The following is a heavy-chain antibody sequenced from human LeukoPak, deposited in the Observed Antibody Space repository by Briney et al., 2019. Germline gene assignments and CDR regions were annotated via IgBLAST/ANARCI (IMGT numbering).Heavy chain of an antibody. D-gene: IGHD1-26*01. V-gene: IGHV3-23*01. CDR2: ISGSDGST. CDR1: EFTFSHYS. Sequence: GGSLRLSCAASEFTFSHYSMNWVRQAPGKGLEWVSAISGSDGSTYYADSVKGRFTISRDNSKNTLYLQMNSLRAEDTAIYYCASLGRSFDYWGQGTLVTVSS. J-gene: IGHJ4*02. CDR3: ASLGRSFDY.